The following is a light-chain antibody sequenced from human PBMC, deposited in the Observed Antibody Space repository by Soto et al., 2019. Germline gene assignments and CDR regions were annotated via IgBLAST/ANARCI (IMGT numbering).Light chain of an antibody. CDR2: DVK. V-gene: IGLV2-14*01. CDR1: SSDVGAYDY. CDR3: SSYTSSSSVI. J-gene: IGLJ2*01. Sequence: QSALTQPASVSGSPGQSIAISCTGTSSDVGAYDYVSWYQQHPGKAPKLMIYDVKSRHSGVSNRFSGSKSGNTASLTISGLQAEDEADYYCSSYTSSSSVIFGGGTKLTVL.